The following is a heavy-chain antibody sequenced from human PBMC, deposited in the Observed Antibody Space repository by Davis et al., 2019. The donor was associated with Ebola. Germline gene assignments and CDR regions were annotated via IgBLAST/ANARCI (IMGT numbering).Heavy chain of an antibody. CDR1: GGSISSSSYY. J-gene: IGHJ5*01. V-gene: IGHV4-39*07. Sequence: SETLSLTCTVSGGSISSSSYYWGWIRQPPGKGLEWIASIYYSGSTYYNPSLKSRVTISLDTSKNQFSLRLTSVTAVDTAVYYCARKTSSGFDSWGQGTLVTVSS. CDR3: ARKTSSGFDS. CDR2: IYYSGST.